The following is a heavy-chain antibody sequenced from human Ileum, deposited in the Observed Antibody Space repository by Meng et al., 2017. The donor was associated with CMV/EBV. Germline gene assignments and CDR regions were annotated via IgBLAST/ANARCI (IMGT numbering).Heavy chain of an antibody. V-gene: IGHV3-21*01. Sequence: LSCAASGFTFSTYSVDWVSQAPGKGLEWVSSMDSSSTYIYYADSVKGRFTISRDNAKNSLFLQMNSLRAEDTAVYYCAGGNNGNYAYWGHGTLVTVSS. CDR2: MDSSSTYI. CDR1: GFTFSTYS. CDR3: AGGNNGNYAY. D-gene: IGHD4-17*01. J-gene: IGHJ4*01.